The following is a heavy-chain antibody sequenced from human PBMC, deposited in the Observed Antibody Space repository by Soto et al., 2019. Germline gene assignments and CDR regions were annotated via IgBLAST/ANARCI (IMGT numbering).Heavy chain of an antibody. CDR1: GFSFEDFV. D-gene: IGHD2-21*02. Sequence: PGGSLRLSCVASGFSFEDFVINLVRQRPGKGLEWGSSVSWNSGAKLYADSVKGRFAISRDSAKKSVYLQMNSLRPDDTAFYYCAKGVATAVPALDYWGQGTLVTVSS. CDR2: VSWNSGAK. CDR3: AKGVATAVPALDY. J-gene: IGHJ4*02. V-gene: IGHV3-9*01.